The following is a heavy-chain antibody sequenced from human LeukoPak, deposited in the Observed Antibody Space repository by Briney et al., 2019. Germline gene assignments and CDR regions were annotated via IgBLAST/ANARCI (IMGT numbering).Heavy chain of an antibody. V-gene: IGHV4-4*07. CDR2: VHISETT. J-gene: IGHJ4*02. CDR3: ARGYRISEIRFFEWLLDY. CDR1: GGSISGYF. D-gene: IGHD3-3*01. Sequence: SDTLSLTCTVSGGSISGYFWHWIRQPAGKGLEWIGRVHISETTIYNPSLKSRVAMSVDTSNNHFSLNLSSVTAADTAVYYCARGYRISEIRFFEWLLDYWGQGYLVTVSS.